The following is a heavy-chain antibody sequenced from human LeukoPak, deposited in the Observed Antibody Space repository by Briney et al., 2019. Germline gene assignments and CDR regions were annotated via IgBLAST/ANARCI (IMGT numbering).Heavy chain of an antibody. CDR2: IDGDGTST. Sequence: GGSLRLSCAASGFGFNTYWMHWVRQAPGKGLVWVSRIDGDGTSTTYADSMKGRFTISRDNAKNTLYLQMNSLRAEDTAVYYCARDKVYSADYWGQGTLVTVSS. D-gene: IGHD2-15*01. V-gene: IGHV3-74*01. CDR1: GFGFNTYW. CDR3: ARDKVYSADY. J-gene: IGHJ4*02.